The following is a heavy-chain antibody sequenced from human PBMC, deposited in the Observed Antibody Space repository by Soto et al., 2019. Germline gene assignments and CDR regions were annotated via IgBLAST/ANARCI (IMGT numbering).Heavy chain of an antibody. V-gene: IGHV3-9*01. Sequence: GGSLRLSCAASGFTFDDYAMHWVRQAPGKGLEWVSGISWNSGSIGYADSVKGRFTISRDNAKNSLYLQMNSLRAEDTALYYWAKDFYDFWSGYLDYWGQGTLVTVSS. J-gene: IGHJ4*02. CDR1: GFTFDDYA. D-gene: IGHD3-3*01. CDR3: AKDFYDFWSGYLDY. CDR2: ISWNSGSI.